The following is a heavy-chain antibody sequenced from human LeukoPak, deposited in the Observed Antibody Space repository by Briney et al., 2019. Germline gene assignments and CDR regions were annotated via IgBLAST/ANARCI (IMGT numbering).Heavy chain of an antibody. V-gene: IGHV1-2*02. CDR3: ARARITMVRGASNWFDP. J-gene: IGHJ5*02. CDR2: INPNSGGT. D-gene: IGHD3-10*01. CDR1: GYTFTSYY. Sequence: GASVKVSCKASGYTFTSYYMHWVRQAPGQGLEWMGWINPNSGGTNYAQKFQGRVTMTRDTSISTAYMELSRLRSDDTAVYYCARARITMVRGASNWFDPWGQGTLVTVSS.